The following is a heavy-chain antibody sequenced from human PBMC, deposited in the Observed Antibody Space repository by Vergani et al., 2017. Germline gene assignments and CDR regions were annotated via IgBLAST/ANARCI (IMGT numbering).Heavy chain of an antibody. Sequence: EVQLLESGGGLVQPGGSLRLSCAASGFTVSSNYMSWVRQAPGKGLEWVSVIYSGGSTYYADSVKGRFTISRDNSKNTLYLQMNSLTAEDTAVYYCASRVTIPYYMDVWGKGTTVTVSS. V-gene: IGHV3-66*02. CDR3: ASRVTIPYYMDV. D-gene: IGHD3-3*01. J-gene: IGHJ6*03. CDR1: GFTVSSNY. CDR2: IYSGGST.